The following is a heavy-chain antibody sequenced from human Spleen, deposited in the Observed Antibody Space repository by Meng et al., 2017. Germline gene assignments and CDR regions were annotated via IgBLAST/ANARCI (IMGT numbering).Heavy chain of an antibody. J-gene: IGHJ4*02. V-gene: IGHV3-30*04. CDR3: ARDLSSGWYGDY. CDR2: ISYDGSTK. D-gene: IGHD6-19*01. Sequence: GESLKISCVASGFTFSFSTLAMHWVRQAPGRGLEWVAEISYDGSTKYYADSVKGRFTISRDNSKNTLYLQMSSLRAEDTAVYYCARDLSSGWYGDYWGQGTLVTVSS. CDR1: GFTFSFSTLA.